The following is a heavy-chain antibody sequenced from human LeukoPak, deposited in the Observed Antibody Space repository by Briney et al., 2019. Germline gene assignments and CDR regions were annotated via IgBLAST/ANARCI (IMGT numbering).Heavy chain of an antibody. V-gene: IGHV3-30*02. Sequence: GGSLRLSCAASGFTFSSYGMHWVRQAPGKGLEWVAFIRYDGSNKYYADSVKGRFTISRDNSKNTLYLQMNSLRAEDTAVYYCAKDPSDVTGFFYYYYYMDVWGKGTTVTISS. D-gene: IGHD2-21*02. J-gene: IGHJ6*03. CDR1: GFTFSSYG. CDR2: IRYDGSNK. CDR3: AKDPSDVTGFFYYYYYMDV.